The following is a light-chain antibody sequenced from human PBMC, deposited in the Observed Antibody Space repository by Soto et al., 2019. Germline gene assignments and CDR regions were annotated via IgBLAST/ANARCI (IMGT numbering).Light chain of an antibody. CDR3: QQYTSFVYT. CDR2: SAS. V-gene: IGKV1-5*03. Sequence: DIQMTQSPSTLSASVGDRVTITCRASQSIRSSLAWYQQKPGKAPKLLIYSASSLESGVPSRFSGSGSGTDFTLTIISLQPDDFATYYCQQYTSFVYTFGQGTKVDIK. J-gene: IGKJ2*01. CDR1: QSIRSS.